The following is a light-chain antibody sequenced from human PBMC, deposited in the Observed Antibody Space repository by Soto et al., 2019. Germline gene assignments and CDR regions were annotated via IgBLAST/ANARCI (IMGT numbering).Light chain of an antibody. CDR1: ETVRTN. J-gene: IGKJ2*01. CDR3: QQYYNWPTYT. V-gene: IGKV3-15*01. Sequence: IVMTQSPATLSVSPGERVTLSCRASETVRTNLAWFQQKPGQTPRLLIFGASTRATGIPTRFTGSGSETEFTLTISSLQSEDLAVYSCQQYYNWPTYTFGQGTKLEIK. CDR2: GAS.